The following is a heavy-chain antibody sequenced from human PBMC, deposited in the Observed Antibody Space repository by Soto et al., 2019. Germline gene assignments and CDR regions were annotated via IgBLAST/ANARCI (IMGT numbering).Heavy chain of an antibody. CDR3: ARDRGLFEYYFDY. J-gene: IGHJ4*02. V-gene: IGHV3-48*03. Sequence: GGSLRLSCGASGFTFISYEMNWVRQAPGKGLEWVSYISSSGSTIYYADSVKGRFTISRDNAKNSLYLQMNSLRAEDTAVYYCARDRGLFEYYFDYWGQGTLVTVSS. CDR2: ISSSGSTI. D-gene: IGHD3-10*01. CDR1: GFTFISYE.